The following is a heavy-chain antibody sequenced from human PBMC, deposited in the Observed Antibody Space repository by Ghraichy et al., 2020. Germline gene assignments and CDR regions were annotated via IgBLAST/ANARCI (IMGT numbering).Heavy chain of an antibody. V-gene: IGHV4-34*01. CDR2: INHSGST. CDR1: GGSFSGYY. D-gene: IGHD6-19*01. J-gene: IGHJ4*02. Sequence: SETLSLTCAVYGGSFSGYYWSWIRQPPGKGLEWIGEINHSGSTNYNPSLKSRVTISVDTSKNQFSLKLSSVTAADTAVYYCARYRPQWSSGWRPGFDYWGQGTLVTVSS. CDR3: ARYRPQWSSGWRPGFDY.